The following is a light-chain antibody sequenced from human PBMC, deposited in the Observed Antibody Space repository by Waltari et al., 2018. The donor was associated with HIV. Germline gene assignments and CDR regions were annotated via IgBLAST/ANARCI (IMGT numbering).Light chain of an antibody. J-gene: IGLJ3*02. Sequence: SYDLTQTPSVSVSPGQTARINCSRGALPKKYSSWYRQKAGLAPMLLIYKDSERPSGIPERISGSGSGTGVTLTITDVQAEDEGDYFCQSTDYDGTWVFGGGTKLTVL. V-gene: IGLV3-25*03. CDR1: ALPKKY. CDR3: QSTDYDGTWV. CDR2: KDS.